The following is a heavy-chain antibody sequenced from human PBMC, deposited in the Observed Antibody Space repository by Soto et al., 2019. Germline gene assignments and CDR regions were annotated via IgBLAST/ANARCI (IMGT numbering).Heavy chain of an antibody. CDR3: ATLHYDILTGYSYYYMDV. CDR2: IYYSGST. V-gene: IGHV4-39*01. Sequence: SETLSLTCTVSGGSISSSSYYWGWIRQPPGKGLEWIGSIYYSGSTYYNPSLKSRVTISVDTSKNQFSLKLSSVTAADTAVYYCATLHYDILTGYSYYYMDVWGKGTTVTVSS. D-gene: IGHD3-9*01. CDR1: GGSISSSSYY. J-gene: IGHJ6*03.